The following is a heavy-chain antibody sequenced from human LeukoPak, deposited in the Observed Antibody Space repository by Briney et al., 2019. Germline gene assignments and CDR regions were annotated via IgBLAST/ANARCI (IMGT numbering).Heavy chain of an antibody. J-gene: IGHJ4*02. Sequence: ASVKVSCKASGYTFTGYYVHWVRQATGQGPEWMGWMNPNSGNTGYAQKFQGRVTMTRNTSISTAYMELSSLRSEDTAVYYCARGGRWFGDPTHGYWGQGTLVTVSS. D-gene: IGHD3-10*01. CDR3: ARGGRWFGDPTHGY. CDR1: GYTFTGYY. V-gene: IGHV1-8*02. CDR2: MNPNSGNT.